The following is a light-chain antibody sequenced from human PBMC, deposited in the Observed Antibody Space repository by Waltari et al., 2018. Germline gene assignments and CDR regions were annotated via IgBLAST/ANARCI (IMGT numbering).Light chain of an antibody. CDR2: GAS. J-gene: IGKJ4*01. V-gene: IGKV1-12*01. CDR3: QQANSFPL. CDR1: QSISSW. Sequence: ITCRASQSISSWLAWYQQKPGKALNLVIYGASNWQSGVPSRFSGSGSGTDFTLTISSLQPEDFATYYCQQANSFPLLGGGTNVEIK.